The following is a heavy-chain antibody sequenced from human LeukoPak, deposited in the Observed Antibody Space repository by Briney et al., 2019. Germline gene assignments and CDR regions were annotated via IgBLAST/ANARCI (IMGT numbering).Heavy chain of an antibody. Sequence: SQTLSLTCAVSGGSISSGGYSWSWIRQPPGKGLEWIGYIYHSGSTYHNPSLKSRVTISVDTSKNQFSLKLSSVAAADTAVYYCARAWDSSGYYYGLGAFDIWGQGTMVTVSS. D-gene: IGHD3-22*01. CDR3: ARAWDSSGYYYGLGAFDI. J-gene: IGHJ3*02. CDR1: GGSISSGGYS. CDR2: IYHSGST. V-gene: IGHV4-30-2*01.